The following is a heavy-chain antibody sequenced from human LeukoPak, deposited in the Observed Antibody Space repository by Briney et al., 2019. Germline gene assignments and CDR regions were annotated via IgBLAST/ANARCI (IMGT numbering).Heavy chain of an antibody. V-gene: IGHV4-59*01. J-gene: IGHJ3*02. Sequence: SETLSLTCTVSGGSISSYYWSWIRQPPGKGLEWIGYIYYSGSTNYNPSLKSRVTISVDTSKNQFSLKLSSVTAADTAVYYCARCGVAPSDASDIWGQGTMVTVSS. CDR1: GGSISSYY. CDR3: ARCGVAPSDASDI. CDR2: IYYSGST. D-gene: IGHD2-21*01.